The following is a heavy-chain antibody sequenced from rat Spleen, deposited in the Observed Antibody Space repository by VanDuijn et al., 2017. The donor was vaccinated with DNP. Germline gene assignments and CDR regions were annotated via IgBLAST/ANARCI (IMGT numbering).Heavy chain of an antibody. CDR1: GFPFSDYY. CDR3: ARRDYPVPAY. CDR2: ISTTGSRT. Sequence: EVQLVESGGGLMQPGKSLKLSCAALGFPFSDYYMAWVRQAPEKGLEWVATISTTGSRTYYPDSVKGRFTISRDNAKSSLYLQMNSLKSEDTATYYCARRDYPVPAYWGQGTLVTVSS. D-gene: IGHD1-4*01. V-gene: IGHV5-7*01. J-gene: IGHJ3*01.